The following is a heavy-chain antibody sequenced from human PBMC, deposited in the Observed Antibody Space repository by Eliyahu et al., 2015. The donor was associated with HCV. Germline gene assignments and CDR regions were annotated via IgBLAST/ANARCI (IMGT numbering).Heavy chain of an antibody. CDR2: IYGDDDK. Sequence: QITLKESGPTLVKPTQTLTLTCTFSGFSLSTSGVGVGWIRQPPGKALEWLALIYGDDDKRYSPSLKSRLTITKDTSKNQVVLTMTNMDPVDTATYYCAHNGPLTGYYWGTPKEYYFDYWGQGILVTVPS. J-gene: IGHJ4*02. CDR3: AHNGPLTGYYWGTPKEYYFDY. V-gene: IGHV2-5*02. D-gene: IGHD3-9*01. CDR1: GFSLSTSGVG.